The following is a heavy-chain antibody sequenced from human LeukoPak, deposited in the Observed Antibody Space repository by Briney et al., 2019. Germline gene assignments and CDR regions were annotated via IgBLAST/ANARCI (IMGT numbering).Heavy chain of an antibody. CDR3: AELGITMIGGV. J-gene: IGHJ6*04. D-gene: IGHD3-10*02. CDR2: ISSSGSTI. Sequence: PGGSLRLSCAASGFTFSSYEMNLVRQAPGKGLEWVSYISSSGSTIYYADSVKGRFTISRDNAKNSLYLQMNSVRAEDTAVYYCAELGITMIGGVWGKGTTVTISS. CDR1: GFTFSSYE. V-gene: IGHV3-48*03.